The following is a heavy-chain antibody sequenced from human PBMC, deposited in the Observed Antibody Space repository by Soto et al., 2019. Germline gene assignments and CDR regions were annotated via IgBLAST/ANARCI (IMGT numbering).Heavy chain of an antibody. CDR2: ISYDGSNK. CDR1: GFTFSSYG. Sequence: TGGSLRLSCAASGFTFSSYGMHWVRQAPGKGLEWVAVISYDGSNKNYADSVKGRFTISRDNSKNTQYLQMNSLRAEDTAVYYCAKHGYSYGVRDSDALDMWGQGTMVTVSS. J-gene: IGHJ3*02. V-gene: IGHV3-30*18. D-gene: IGHD5-18*01. CDR3: AKHGYSYGVRDSDALDM.